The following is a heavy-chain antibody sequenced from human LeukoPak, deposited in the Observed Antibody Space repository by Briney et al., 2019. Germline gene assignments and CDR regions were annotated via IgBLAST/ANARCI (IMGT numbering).Heavy chain of an antibody. CDR1: GFSLSTSGVG. Sequence: ESGPTLVKPTQTLTLTCTFSGFSLSTSGVGVGWIRQPPGKALEWLELIYWDDDKRYSPSLKSRLTITKDTSKNQVVLTMTNMDPVDTATYYCAHRRAVSGFLEWLFDAFDIWGQGTMVTVSS. CDR2: IYWDDDK. CDR3: AHRRAVSGFLEWLFDAFDI. D-gene: IGHD3-3*01. J-gene: IGHJ3*02. V-gene: IGHV2-5*02.